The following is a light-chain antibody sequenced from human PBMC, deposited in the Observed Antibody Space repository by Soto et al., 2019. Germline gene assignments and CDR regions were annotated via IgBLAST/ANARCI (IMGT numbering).Light chain of an antibody. J-gene: IGKJ5*01. V-gene: IGKV3-15*01. Sequence: EIVMPQSPATLSVSPGERSTLSCRASQSVSSNLAWYQQKPGQAPRLLIYGASTRATGIPARFSGSGSGTEFTLNTSSLQSEDIATYYCQQYENLPTFGQGTRLEI. CDR1: QSVSSN. CDR2: GAS. CDR3: QQYENLPT.